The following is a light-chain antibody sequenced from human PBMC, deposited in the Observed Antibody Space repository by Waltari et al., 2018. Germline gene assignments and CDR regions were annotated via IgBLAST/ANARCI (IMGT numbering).Light chain of an antibody. V-gene: IGLV2-14*01. CDR1: STDIGAYYF. CDR2: EVS. J-gene: IGLJ2*01. Sequence: QSALTQPASVSGSPGQSIPISCTGTSTDIGAYYFVSWYQQHPGKAPKLLIYEVSDRPSGISYRFSASKSGNTASLTISGLQAEDDATYYCSSYTTITTQVFGGGTKLTVL. CDR3: SSYTTITTQV.